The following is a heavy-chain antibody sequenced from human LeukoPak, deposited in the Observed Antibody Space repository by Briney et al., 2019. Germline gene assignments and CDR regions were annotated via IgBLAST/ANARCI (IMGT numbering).Heavy chain of an antibody. CDR2: IDPSDSYT. V-gene: IGHV5-10-1*01. CDR3: ARLESGWYYFDY. D-gene: IGHD6-19*01. Sequence: GEPLKISCKGSGYSFTSYWISWVRQMPGKGLEWMGRIDPSDSYTNYSPSFQGHVTISADKSISTAYLQWSSLKASDTAMYYCARLESGWYYFDYWGQGTLVTVSS. CDR1: GYSFTSYW. J-gene: IGHJ4*02.